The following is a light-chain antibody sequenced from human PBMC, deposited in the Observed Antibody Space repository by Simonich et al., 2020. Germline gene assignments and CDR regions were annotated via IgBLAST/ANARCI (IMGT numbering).Light chain of an antibody. Sequence: DIVMTQSPDSLAVSLVERATINCKSSQSVLYSSNNKNYLAWYQKKEGHPPKLLIYGASTRESGVPGRFSGSGSGTDFTLTISSLQAEDVAVYYCQQYYSTPETFGQGTKVEIK. J-gene: IGKJ1*01. CDR1: QSVLYSSNNKNY. CDR2: GAS. CDR3: QQYYSTPET. V-gene: IGKV4-1*01.